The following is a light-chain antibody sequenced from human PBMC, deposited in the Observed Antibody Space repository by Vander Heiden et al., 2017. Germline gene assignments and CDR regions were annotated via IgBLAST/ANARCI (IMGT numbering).Light chain of an antibody. Sequence: AIQLTQSPSSLSASVGDRVTITCRASQAIDTSLTWYQHIPGKTPRVLMYDASTLESGVPSRFSGGGFGTDFTLTISSLRPEDFASYYCQQYRDYPITFGQGTRLEIK. CDR3: QQYRDYPIT. V-gene: IGKV1D-13*01. J-gene: IGKJ5*01. CDR2: DAS. CDR1: QAIDTS.